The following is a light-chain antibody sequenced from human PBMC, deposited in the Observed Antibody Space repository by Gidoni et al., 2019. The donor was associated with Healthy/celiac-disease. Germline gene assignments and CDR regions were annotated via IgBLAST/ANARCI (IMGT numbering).Light chain of an antibody. Sequence: IQMIQSPSSLSAAVGDSVTITCRASQSINSYLNWYQQKPGKAPKLLIYAASSLQSGVPSRFSGSGSGTDFTLTISSLQPEDFATYYCQQSYSTLRTFGQGTKLEIK. J-gene: IGKJ1*01. CDR3: QQSYSTLRT. V-gene: IGKV1-39*01. CDR2: AAS. CDR1: QSINSY.